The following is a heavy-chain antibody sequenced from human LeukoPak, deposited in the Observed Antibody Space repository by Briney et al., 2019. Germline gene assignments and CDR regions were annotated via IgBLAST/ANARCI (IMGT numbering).Heavy chain of an antibody. CDR3: ARGAHKRDDYGGFFDY. Sequence: GGSLRLSCAATGFTLNTRTMHWVRQAPGKGLEWVAVISSDGSKKDYADSVKGRFTISRDISKNTLYLQMDSLRAEDTAVYYCARGAHKRDDYGGFFDYWGQGTLVTVSS. CDR1: GFTLNTRT. J-gene: IGHJ4*02. V-gene: IGHV3-30*04. CDR2: ISSDGSKK. D-gene: IGHD4-23*01.